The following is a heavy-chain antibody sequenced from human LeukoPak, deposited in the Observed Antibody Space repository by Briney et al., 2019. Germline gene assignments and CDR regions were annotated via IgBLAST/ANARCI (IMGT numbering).Heavy chain of an antibody. CDR3: ATPEGNSGWYNRVGLDY. CDR1: GGTFSSYT. Sequence: ASVKVSCKASGGTFSSYTISWVRQAPGQGLEWTGRIIPILGIANYAQKFQGRVTITADKSTSTAYMELSSLRSEDTAVYYCATPEGNSGWYNRVGLDYWGQGTLVTVSS. CDR2: IIPILGIA. J-gene: IGHJ4*02. V-gene: IGHV1-69*02. D-gene: IGHD6-19*01.